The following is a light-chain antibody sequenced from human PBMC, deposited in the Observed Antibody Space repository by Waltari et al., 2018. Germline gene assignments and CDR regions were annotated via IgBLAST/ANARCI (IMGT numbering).Light chain of an antibody. CDR2: DVT. Sequence: QSALTQPASVSGSPGQSITLSCPGTTSDVGTFNYVPWYQQRPGKAPKLIIYDVTKRPSGVSNRFSGSKSGNTASLTISGLQAEDEADYYCSSYTSSTTSVVFGGGTKVTVL. V-gene: IGLV2-14*03. CDR3: SSYTSSTTSVV. CDR1: TSDVGTFNY. J-gene: IGLJ2*01.